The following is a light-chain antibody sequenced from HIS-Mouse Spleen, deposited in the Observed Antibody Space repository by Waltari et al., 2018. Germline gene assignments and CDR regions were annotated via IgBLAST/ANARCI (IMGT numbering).Light chain of an antibody. J-gene: IGLJ2*01. CDR1: SSDVGGYNY. CDR2: DVS. Sequence: QSALTQPASVSGSPGQPITISCTGTSSDVGGYNYVSWYQQHPGKAPQLMIYDVSNRPSGVSNRFSGSKSGNTASLTISGLQAEDEADYYCSSYTSSSFNVVFGGGTKLTVL. CDR3: SSYTSSSFNVV. V-gene: IGLV2-14*03.